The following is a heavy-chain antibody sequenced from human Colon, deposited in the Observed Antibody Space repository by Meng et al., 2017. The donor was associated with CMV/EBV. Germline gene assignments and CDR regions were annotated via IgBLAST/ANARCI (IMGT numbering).Heavy chain of an antibody. V-gene: IGHV2-5*02. CDR3: AHRPYGSGSYFFDY. Sequence: QNILKEYGHTLVKPKQTLTPTCTFSGFSLSTIGRGVGWIRQPPGKALEWLGVIYWDDDKRYSPSLKSRLTITKDTSKNQVVLTMTNLDPLDTATYYCAHRPYGSGSYFFDYWGQGTLVTVSS. D-gene: IGHD3-10*01. CDR1: GFSLSTIGRG. J-gene: IGHJ4*02. CDR2: IYWDDDK.